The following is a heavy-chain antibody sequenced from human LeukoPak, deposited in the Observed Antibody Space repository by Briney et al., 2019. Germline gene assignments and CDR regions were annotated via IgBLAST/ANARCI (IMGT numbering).Heavy chain of an antibody. V-gene: IGHV1-2*02. CDR1: GYTFTDYY. CDR3: ARDPSPGYCSGGSCYSVGMDV. J-gene: IGHJ6*02. D-gene: IGHD2-15*01. Sequence: ASVKVSCRASGYTFTDYYIHWVRQAPGQGLEWVGWINSNSGDTEYAQTFQGRVTMTRDTSISTFYMDLTGLRSDDTAVYYCARDPSPGYCSGGSCYSVGMDVWGQGTTVTVSS. CDR2: INSNSGDT.